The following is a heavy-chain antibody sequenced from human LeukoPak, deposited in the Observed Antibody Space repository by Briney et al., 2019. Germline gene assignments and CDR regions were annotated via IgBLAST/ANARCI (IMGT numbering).Heavy chain of an antibody. CDR2: INHSGST. J-gene: IGHJ4*02. V-gene: IGHV4-34*01. Sequence: SETLSHTCAVYGGSFSGYYWSWIRQPPGKGLEWIGEINHSGSTNYNPSLKSRVTISVDTSKNQFSLKLSSVTAADTAVYYCARGLYYGDLLQDYWGQGTLVTVSS. D-gene: IGHD4-17*01. CDR3: ARGLYYGDLLQDY. CDR1: GGSFSGYY.